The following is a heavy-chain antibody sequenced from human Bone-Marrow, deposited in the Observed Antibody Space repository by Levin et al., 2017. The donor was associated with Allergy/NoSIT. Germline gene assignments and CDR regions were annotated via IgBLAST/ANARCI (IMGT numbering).Heavy chain of an antibody. Sequence: PGGSLRLSCAASGFTFSDYYMSWIRQAPGKGLEWVSYISTSGSTISYADSVKGRFTISRDNAKNSLYLQMNSLRADDTAVYFCARDGRPLYYFDYWGQGTLVSVSS. V-gene: IGHV3-11*01. CDR3: ARDGRPLYYFDY. J-gene: IGHJ4*02. CDR2: ISTSGSTI. CDR1: GFTFSDYY.